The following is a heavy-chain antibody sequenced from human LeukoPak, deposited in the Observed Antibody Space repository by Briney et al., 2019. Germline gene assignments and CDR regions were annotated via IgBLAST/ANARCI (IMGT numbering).Heavy chain of an antibody. CDR3: AKQVGWDYYDSSGVDY. CDR2: IRYDGSNK. Sequence: PGGSLRLSCAASGFTFSSYGMHWVRQAPGKGLEWVAFIRYDGSNKYYADSVKGRFTISRDNSKNTLYLQMNSLRAEDTAVYYCAKQVGWDYYDSSGVDYWGQGTLVTVSS. J-gene: IGHJ4*02. V-gene: IGHV3-30*02. D-gene: IGHD3-22*01. CDR1: GFTFSSYG.